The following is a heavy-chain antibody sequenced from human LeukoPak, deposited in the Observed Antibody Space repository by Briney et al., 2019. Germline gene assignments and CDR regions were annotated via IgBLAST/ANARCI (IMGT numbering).Heavy chain of an antibody. V-gene: IGHV5-51*01. J-gene: IGHJ4*02. Sequence: GDSLNISCKGSGYSFTSYWIGWVRQMPGKGLEWMGIIYPGDSDTRYSPSFQGQVTISADKSISTAYLQWSSLKVSDTAMYYCARQWDESAFDYWGQGTLVTVSS. CDR2: IYPGDSDT. D-gene: IGHD1-26*01. CDR1: GYSFTSYW. CDR3: ARQWDESAFDY.